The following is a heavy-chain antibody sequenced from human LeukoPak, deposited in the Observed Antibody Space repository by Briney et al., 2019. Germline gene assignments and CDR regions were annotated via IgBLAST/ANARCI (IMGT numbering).Heavy chain of an antibody. J-gene: IGHJ4*02. CDR3: AKDLSPGYSSSRGAFDY. D-gene: IGHD6-13*01. CDR1: GFTFSSYA. Sequence: GGSLRLSCAASGFTFSSYAMSWVRQAPGKGLEWVSAISGSGGSTYYADSVKGRFTISRDNSKNTLYLQMNSLRAEDTAVYYCAKDLSPGYSSSRGAFDYWGQGTLVTVSS. V-gene: IGHV3-23*01. CDR2: ISGSGGST.